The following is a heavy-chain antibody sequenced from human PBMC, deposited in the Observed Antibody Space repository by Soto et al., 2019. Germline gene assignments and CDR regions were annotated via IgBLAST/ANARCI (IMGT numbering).Heavy chain of an antibody. V-gene: IGHV4-59*08. Sequence: PSETLSLTCTVSGGSISTYYWNWIRQPPGKGLEWIGYIYYSGSTNYNPSLKSRVTISVDTSKNQFYLKLNSVTAADTAVYYCARPGLDMATTPFDHWGPGTLVTVSS. D-gene: IGHD5-12*01. CDR3: ARPGLDMATTPFDH. CDR1: GGSISTYY. J-gene: IGHJ4*02. CDR2: IYYSGST.